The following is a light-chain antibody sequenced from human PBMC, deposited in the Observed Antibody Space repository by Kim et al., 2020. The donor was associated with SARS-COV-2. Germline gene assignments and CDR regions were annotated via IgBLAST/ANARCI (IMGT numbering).Light chain of an antibody. CDR1: TSDFGGYNY. V-gene: IGLV2-14*01. CDR2: EVN. J-gene: IGLJ1*01. Sequence: QSVLTQPASVSGSPGQSITISCTGTTSDFGGYNYVSWYQQHPGKAPQLIIYEVNDRPPGVSNRFSGYKSGNTASLTISGLQAEDEADYYCSSYTSTSTLGFGTGTKVTVL. CDR3: SSYTSTSTLG.